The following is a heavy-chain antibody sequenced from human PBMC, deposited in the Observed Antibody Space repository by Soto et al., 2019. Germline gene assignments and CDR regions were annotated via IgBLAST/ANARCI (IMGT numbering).Heavy chain of an antibody. D-gene: IGHD3-16*01. J-gene: IGHJ4*02. CDR2: ISYDASNK. CDR1: GFTFSSYA. Sequence: GGSLRLSCAASGFTFSSYAMHWVRQAPGKGLEWVAVISYDASNKYYADSVKGRFTISRDNSKNTLDLQMNSLRAEDTAVYYCARDLGSFAPGGGYWGQGTLVTVSS. CDR3: ARDLGSFAPGGGY. V-gene: IGHV3-30-3*01.